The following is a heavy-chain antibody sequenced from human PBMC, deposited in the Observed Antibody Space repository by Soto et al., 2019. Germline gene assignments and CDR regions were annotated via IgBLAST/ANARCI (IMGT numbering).Heavy chain of an antibody. Sequence: SSETLSLTCALYGGSFDGYYWSWVRQSPGKGLEWIGEIHHSGRTQYNPSLKSRVPLSVDTSTKHFSLRLTSVTAADRGVYYCARGVDSWSGYLFWGQGTLVTVSS. J-gene: IGHJ4*02. D-gene: IGHD3-3*01. CDR1: GGSFDGYY. V-gene: IGHV4-34*01. CDR2: IHHSGRT. CDR3: ARGVDSWSGYLF.